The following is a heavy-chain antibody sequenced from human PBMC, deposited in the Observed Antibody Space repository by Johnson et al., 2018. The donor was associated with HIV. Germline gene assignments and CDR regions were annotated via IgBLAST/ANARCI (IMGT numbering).Heavy chain of an antibody. J-gene: IGHJ3*02. CDR2: INSNETN. D-gene: IGHD6-13*01. Sequence: EVQLVESGGGLVKPGGSLRLSCVASGFTFDDYAMHWVRQAPGKGLVWVSHINSNETNSYDSDSVDVRGRFTISRDNSKSTLYLQMNSLRAEDTAVYYCAKVAVATAAGGVALDIWGPGTMVIVSS. CDR1: GFTFDDYA. V-gene: IGHV3-23*04. CDR3: AKVAVATAAGGVALDI.